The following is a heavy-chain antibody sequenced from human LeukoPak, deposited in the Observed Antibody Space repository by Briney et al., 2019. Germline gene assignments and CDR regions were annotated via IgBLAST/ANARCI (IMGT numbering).Heavy chain of an antibody. J-gene: IGHJ4*02. V-gene: IGHV1-24*01. D-gene: IGHD6-13*01. CDR1: GYTLTELS. CDR2: FDPEDGET. CDR3: ATDLESQAAAGTFDY. Sequence: ASVKVSCKVSGYTLTELSMHWVRQAPGKGLEWMGGFDPEDGETIYAQKFQGRVTMTEDTSTDTAYMELSSLRSEDTAVYYCATDLESQAAAGTFDYWGQGTLVTVSS.